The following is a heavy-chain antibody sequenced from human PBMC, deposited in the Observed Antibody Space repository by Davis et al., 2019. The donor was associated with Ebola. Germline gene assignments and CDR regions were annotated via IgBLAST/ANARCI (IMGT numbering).Heavy chain of an antibody. V-gene: IGHV1-46*01. J-gene: IGHJ4*02. CDR2: INPVAGSR. Sequence: ASVKVSCKASRYTFTSYYIHWVRQAPGQGLEWMGVINPVAGSRSHVEKFQGRVTMTRDTSTSTVYMELSSLRSEDTAVYYCARDRAGGDWLTSSYFDYWGQGTLVTVSS. CDR1: RYTFTSYY. D-gene: IGHD3/OR15-3a*01. CDR3: ARDRAGGDWLTSSYFDY.